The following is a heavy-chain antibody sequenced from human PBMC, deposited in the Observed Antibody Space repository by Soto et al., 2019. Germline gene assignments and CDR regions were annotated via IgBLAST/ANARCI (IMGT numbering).Heavy chain of an antibody. V-gene: IGHV3-74*01. CDR2: IDNDGSSR. Sequence: EVQLVESGGGLVQPGGSLRLSCAASGFTFSSNWMHWVRQGPGKGLVWVSRIDNDGSSRDHADSVKGRFTISRDNAKKTLYVEMSSLRAEDTAVYYCATGSGWYSPEYLGQGTLVTVSS. CDR3: ATGSGWYSPEY. D-gene: IGHD6-19*01. CDR1: GFTFSSNW. J-gene: IGHJ4*02.